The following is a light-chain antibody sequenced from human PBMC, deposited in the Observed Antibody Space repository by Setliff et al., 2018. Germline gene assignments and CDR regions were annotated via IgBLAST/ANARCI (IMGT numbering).Light chain of an antibody. J-gene: IGLJ1*01. V-gene: IGLV2-23*02. CDR2: DFT. CDR1: YSDVGKYNL. Sequence: QSALTQPASVSGSPGQSITISGTGTYSDVGKYNLVSWYQQHPGKAPKLILYDFTTRPSGVSDRFSGSKSANTASLTISGLQAEDEADYYCCSYAGSSTFVFGGGTKVTVL. CDR3: CSYAGSSTFV.